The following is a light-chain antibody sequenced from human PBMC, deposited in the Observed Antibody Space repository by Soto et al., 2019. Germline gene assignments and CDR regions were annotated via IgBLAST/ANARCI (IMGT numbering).Light chain of an antibody. Sequence: EIVMTQSPATLSVSPGERATLSCGASQSVSSDLAWYHQKPGQAPRLLIYGASTRATGIPARFSGSGSGTDFTLTISRLEPEDFAVYYCQQYNNWPRTFGQGTKVDIK. CDR3: QQYNNWPRT. J-gene: IGKJ1*01. CDR1: QSVSSD. V-gene: IGKV3-15*01. CDR2: GAS.